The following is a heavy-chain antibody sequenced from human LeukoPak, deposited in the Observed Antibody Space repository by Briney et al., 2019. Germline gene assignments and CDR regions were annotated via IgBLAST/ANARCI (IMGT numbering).Heavy chain of an antibody. V-gene: IGHV3-53*01. D-gene: IGHD2-2*01. J-gene: IGHJ6*02. Sequence: GGSLRLSCEASGFTVSSNYMSWVRQAPGKGLEWVSVIYSGGSTYYADSVKGRFTISRDNSKNTLYLQMNSLRAEDTAVYYCARDHMGYCSSTSCYGYGGYYYYGMDVWGQGTTVTVSS. CDR3: ARDHMGYCSSTSCYGYGGYYYYGMDV. CDR2: IYSGGST. CDR1: GFTVSSNY.